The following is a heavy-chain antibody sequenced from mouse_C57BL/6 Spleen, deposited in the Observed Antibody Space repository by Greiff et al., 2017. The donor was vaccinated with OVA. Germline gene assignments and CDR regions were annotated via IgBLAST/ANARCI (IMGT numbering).Heavy chain of an antibody. Sequence: QVQLQQSGAELVKPGASVKMSCKASGYTFTTYPIEWMKQTHGKSLEWIGNFNPYNDDTKYNEKFKGKATLTVEKSSSTVYLELSRVTSDESAGYYCARLTGTNAMDYWGQGTSVTVSS. CDR2: FNPYNDDT. V-gene: IGHV1-47*01. CDR1: GYTFTTYP. J-gene: IGHJ4*01. D-gene: IGHD4-1*01. CDR3: ARLTGTNAMDY.